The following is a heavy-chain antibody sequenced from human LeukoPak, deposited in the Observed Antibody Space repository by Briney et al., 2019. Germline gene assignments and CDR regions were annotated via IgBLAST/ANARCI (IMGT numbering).Heavy chain of an antibody. V-gene: IGHV3-23*01. CDR3: AKPDYGVGRGDY. J-gene: IGHJ4*02. CDR2: ISGSGGST. D-gene: IGHD4-17*01. CDR1: GFTFSSYA. Sequence: GGSLRLSCAASGFTFSSYAMSWVRQAPGKGLEWVSAISGSGGSTYYADSVEGRFTISRDNSKNTLYLQMNSLRAEDTAVYYCAKPDYGVGRGDYWGQGTLVTVSS.